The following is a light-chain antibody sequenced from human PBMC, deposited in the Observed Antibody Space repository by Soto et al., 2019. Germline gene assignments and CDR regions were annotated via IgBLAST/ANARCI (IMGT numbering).Light chain of an antibody. CDR2: SNN. V-gene: IGLV1-44*01. J-gene: IGLJ3*02. Sequence: QSVLTQPPSASGTPGQRVTISCSGSSSNIGSNTVNWYQHLPGTAPKLLIYSNNQRPSGVPDRFSGSKSGTSASLAISGLQSEDEADYYCAAWDDSLNGWVFGGGTKVTGL. CDR1: SSNIGSNT. CDR3: AAWDDSLNGWV.